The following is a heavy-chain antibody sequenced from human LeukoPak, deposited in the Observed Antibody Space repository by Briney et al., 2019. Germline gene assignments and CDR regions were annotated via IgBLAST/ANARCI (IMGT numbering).Heavy chain of an antibody. J-gene: IGHJ4*02. CDR1: GFNLSSYW. Sequence: GGSLRLSCEASGFNLSSYWMHWVRQAPGKGLVWVSRINSDGSSTRYADSVKGRLTISRDNAKNTLYLQMNSLRAEDTAVYYCAREGSYYYYDSSGYYCGLFDYWGQGILVTVSS. D-gene: IGHD3-22*01. CDR3: AREGSYYYYDSSGYYCGLFDY. CDR2: INSDGSST. V-gene: IGHV3-74*01.